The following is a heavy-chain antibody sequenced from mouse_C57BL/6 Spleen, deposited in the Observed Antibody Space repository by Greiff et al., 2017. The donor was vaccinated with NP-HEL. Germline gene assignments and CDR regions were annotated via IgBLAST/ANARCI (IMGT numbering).Heavy chain of an antibody. CDR1: GYTFTSYW. CDR3: ARRGIYYYGSSYFYYFDY. Sequence: VQLQQPGAELVRPGSSVKLSCKASGYTFTSYWMHWVKQRPIQGLEWIGNIDPSDSETHYNQKFKDKATLTVDKSSSTAYMQLSSLTSEDSAVYYCARRGIYYYGSSYFYYFDYWGQGTTLTVSS. V-gene: IGHV1-52*01. D-gene: IGHD1-1*01. CDR2: IDPSDSET. J-gene: IGHJ2*01.